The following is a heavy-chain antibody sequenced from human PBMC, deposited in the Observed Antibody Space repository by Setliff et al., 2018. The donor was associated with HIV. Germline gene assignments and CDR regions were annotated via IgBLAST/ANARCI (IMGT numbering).Heavy chain of an antibody. CDR3: ARLSIFGVASKGWFDP. J-gene: IGHJ5*02. CDR2: IYYSGST. CDR1: GGSISSYY. Sequence: SETLSLTCTVSGGSISSYYWSWIRQPPGKGLEWSGYIYYSGSTNYNPSLKSRVTISVDTSKNQFSLKLSSVTAADTAVYYCARLSIFGVASKGWFDPWGQGTLVTVSS. D-gene: IGHD3-3*01. V-gene: IGHV4-59*08.